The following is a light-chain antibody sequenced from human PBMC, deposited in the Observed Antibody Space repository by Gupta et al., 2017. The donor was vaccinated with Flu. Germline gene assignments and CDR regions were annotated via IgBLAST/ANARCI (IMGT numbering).Light chain of an antibody. Sequence: DIVMTQSPDSLAVSLGERATINCKSSQSVLYRSNNKNYLAWYQQKPGQPPKLLIYWASTRESGVPDRFSGSGSGTDFTLTISSLQAEDVAVYYCRQYYSNCYNFGQGTKLEIK. CDR2: WAS. J-gene: IGKJ2*01. CDR3: RQYYSNCYN. CDR1: QSVLYRSNNKNY. V-gene: IGKV4-1*01.